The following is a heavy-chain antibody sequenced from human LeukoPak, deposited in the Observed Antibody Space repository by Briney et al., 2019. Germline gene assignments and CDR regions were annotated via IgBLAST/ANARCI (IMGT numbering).Heavy chain of an antibody. D-gene: IGHD6-6*01. CDR1: GFTLSSYA. Sequence: GGSLRLSCAASGFTLSSYAMSWVRQAPGKGLEWVSAISGSGGSTYYADSVKGWFTISRDNSKNMLYLQMNSLRAEDTAVYYCAKDIAPEYSSSCFDYWGQGTPVTVSS. J-gene: IGHJ4*02. CDR3: AKDIAPEYSSSCFDY. CDR2: ISGSGGST. V-gene: IGHV3-23*01.